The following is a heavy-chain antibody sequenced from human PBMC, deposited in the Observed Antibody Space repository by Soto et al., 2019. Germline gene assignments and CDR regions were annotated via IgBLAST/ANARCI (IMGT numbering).Heavy chain of an antibody. CDR2: ISYDGSNK. Sequence: QVQLVESGGGVVQPGRSLRLSCAASGFTFSSYGMHWVRQAPGKGLEWVAVISYDGSNKYYADSVKGRFTISRDNSKNTLYLQMNSLRAEDTAVYYCAKNPPVDWEYSFDYWGQGTLVTVSS. V-gene: IGHV3-30*18. D-gene: IGHD3-9*01. CDR1: GFTFSSYG. J-gene: IGHJ4*02. CDR3: AKNPPVDWEYSFDY.